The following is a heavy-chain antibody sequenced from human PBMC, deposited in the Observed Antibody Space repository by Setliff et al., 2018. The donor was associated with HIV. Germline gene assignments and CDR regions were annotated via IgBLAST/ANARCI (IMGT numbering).Heavy chain of an antibody. CDR3: ARRMAAGTFDY. V-gene: IGHV4-4*07. Sequence: ASETLSLTCYVTDDPISSYYWSWVRQPAGKGLEWIGRIYSSGSTNYNPSLKSRVTMSVDTSKNQISLKLSSVTAADTAMYYCARRMAAGTFDYWGQGTLVTVSS. J-gene: IGHJ4*02. CDR1: DDPISSYY. CDR2: IYSSGST. D-gene: IGHD6-13*01.